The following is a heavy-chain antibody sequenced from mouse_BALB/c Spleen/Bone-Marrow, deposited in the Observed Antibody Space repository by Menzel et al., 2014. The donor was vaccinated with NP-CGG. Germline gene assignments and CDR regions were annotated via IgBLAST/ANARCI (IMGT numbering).Heavy chain of an antibody. V-gene: IGHV5-17*02. CDR1: GFTFSSLG. CDR2: ISSGSSTI. Sequence: EVQRVESGGGLVQPGGSRKLSCAASGFTFSSLGVHWVRQAPEKGLEWVAYISSGSSTIYYADTVKGRFTISRDNPKNTLFLQMTSLRSEDTAMYYCARGKYGYDYWGQGTTLTVSS. J-gene: IGHJ2*01. D-gene: IGHD2-10*02. CDR3: ARGKYGYDY.